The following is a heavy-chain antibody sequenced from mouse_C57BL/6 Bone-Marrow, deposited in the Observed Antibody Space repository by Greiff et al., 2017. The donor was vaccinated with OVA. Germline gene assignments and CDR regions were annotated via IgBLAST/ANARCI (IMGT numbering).Heavy chain of an antibody. CDR1: GYSFTDYN. D-gene: IGHD4-1*01. CDR3: ARSRYINWGFDY. CDR2: INPNYGTT. J-gene: IGHJ2*01. V-gene: IGHV1-39*01. Sequence: EVQVVESGPELVKPGASVKISCKASGYSFTDYNMNWVKQSNGKSLEWIGVINPNYGTTSYNQKFKGKATLTVDQSSSTAYMQLNSLTSEDSAVDYYARSRYINWGFDYWGQGTTLTVSS.